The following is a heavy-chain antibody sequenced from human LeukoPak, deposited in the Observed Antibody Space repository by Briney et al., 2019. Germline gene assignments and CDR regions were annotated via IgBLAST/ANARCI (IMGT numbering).Heavy chain of an antibody. D-gene: IGHD5-24*01. CDR2: IFPSGGEI. Sequence: GGSLRLSCAASGFTFSTFAMIWVRQPPGKGLEWVSSIFPSGGEIHYADSVRGRFTISRDNSKSTLSLQMNSLRAEDTAVYYCAKKSRRDGYNWLDYWGQGTLVTVSS. CDR1: GFTFSTFA. CDR3: AKKSRRDGYNWLDY. V-gene: IGHV3-23*01. J-gene: IGHJ4*02.